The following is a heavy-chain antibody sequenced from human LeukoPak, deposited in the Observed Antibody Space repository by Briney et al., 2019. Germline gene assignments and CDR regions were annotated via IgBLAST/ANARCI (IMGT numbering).Heavy chain of an antibody. CDR1: GLTFSSYS. CDR2: ISSSSSTI. J-gene: IGHJ4*02. CDR3: ARDVSSSRVGSPFDY. D-gene: IGHD6-13*01. Sequence: GGPLRLSCAASGLTFSSYSMNWVRQAPGKGLEWVSYISSSSSTIYYADSVKGRFTISRDNAKNSLYLQMNSLRAEDTAVYYCARDVSSSRVGSPFDYWGQGTLVTVSS. V-gene: IGHV3-48*01.